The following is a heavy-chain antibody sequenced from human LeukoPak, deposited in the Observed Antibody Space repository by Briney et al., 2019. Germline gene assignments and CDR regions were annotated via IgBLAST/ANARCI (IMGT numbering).Heavy chain of an antibody. CDR3: TRDRHIVATLLFFDY. J-gene: IGHJ4*02. D-gene: IGHD5-12*01. Sequence: GRSLRLSCTASGFTFGDYAMSWVRQAPGKGLEWVGFIRSKAYGGTTEYAASVKGRFTISRDDSKSIAYLQMNSLKTEDTAVYYCTRDRHIVATLLFFDYWGQGTLVTVSS. CDR2: IRSKAYGGTT. CDR1: GFTFGDYA. V-gene: IGHV3-49*04.